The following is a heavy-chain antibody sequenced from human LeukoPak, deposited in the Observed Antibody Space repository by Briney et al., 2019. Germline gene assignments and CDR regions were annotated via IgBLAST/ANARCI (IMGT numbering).Heavy chain of an antibody. CDR2: IYDSGST. CDR3: AREGNYYDSSGYSFPFDY. Sequence: PSETLSLTCTVSGGSIRSSYYYWGWIRQPPGKGLEWIGSIYDSGSTYYNPSLKSRVTISVDTSKNQFSLKLSSVTAADTAVYYCAREGNYYDSSGYSFPFDYWGQGTLVTVSS. D-gene: IGHD3-22*01. CDR1: GGSIRSSYYY. J-gene: IGHJ4*02. V-gene: IGHV4-39*07.